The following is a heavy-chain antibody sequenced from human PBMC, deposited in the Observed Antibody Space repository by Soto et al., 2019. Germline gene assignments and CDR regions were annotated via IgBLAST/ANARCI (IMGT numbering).Heavy chain of an antibody. Sequence: TSETLSLTCAVYGGSFSGYYWSWIRQPPGKGLEWIGEINHSGSTNYNPSLKSRVTISVDTSKNQFSLKLSSVTAADTAVYYCARAPVDTDYYYYMEVWGKGTTVTVSS. J-gene: IGHJ6*03. V-gene: IGHV4-34*01. CDR1: GGSFSGYY. D-gene: IGHD5-18*01. CDR2: INHSGST. CDR3: ARAPVDTDYYYYMEV.